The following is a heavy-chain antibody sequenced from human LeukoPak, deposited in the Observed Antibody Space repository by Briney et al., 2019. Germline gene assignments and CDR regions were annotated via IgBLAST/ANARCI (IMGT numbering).Heavy chain of an antibody. Sequence: GGSLRLSCAASGVILSNYAMHWVRQPAGKGQEWVSALGTAGDTFYPGSVKGRFTISRDDAKKSLFLQMSSLRAEDTAIYYCARQSTPHGNFDYWGQGTLVTVSS. V-gene: IGHV3-13*01. CDR2: LGTAGDT. D-gene: IGHD5-24*01. CDR3: ARQSTPHGNFDY. CDR1: GVILSNYA. J-gene: IGHJ4*02.